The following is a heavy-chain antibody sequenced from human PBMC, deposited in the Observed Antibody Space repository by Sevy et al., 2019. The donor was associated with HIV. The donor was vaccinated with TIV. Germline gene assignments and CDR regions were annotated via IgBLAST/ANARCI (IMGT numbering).Heavy chain of an antibody. V-gene: IGHV3-9*01. CDR1: GFTFDDYA. CDR2: ISWNSGSI. Sequence: GGSLRLSCAASGFTFDDYAMHWVRQAPGKGLEWVSGISWNSGSIGYADSVKGRFTISRDNAKNSLYLQMNSLRAEDTAVYYCAKDMSGELRAFDIWGQGTMVTVSS. J-gene: IGHJ3*02. CDR3: AKDMSGELRAFDI. D-gene: IGHD1-26*01.